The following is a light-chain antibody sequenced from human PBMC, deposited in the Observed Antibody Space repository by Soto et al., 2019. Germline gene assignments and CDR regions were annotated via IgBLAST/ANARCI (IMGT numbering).Light chain of an antibody. CDR1: QSISIG. Sequence: IQMTQSPSTLSASVGDRVTITCRASQSISIGLAWYQQKPGKAPKLLIYTASSLESEVPSRFSGSGSGTEFTPTINSLQPDDSATYYCQQYNSDSTFGQGTKVEIK. CDR3: QQYNSDST. J-gene: IGKJ1*01. V-gene: IGKV1-5*03. CDR2: TAS.